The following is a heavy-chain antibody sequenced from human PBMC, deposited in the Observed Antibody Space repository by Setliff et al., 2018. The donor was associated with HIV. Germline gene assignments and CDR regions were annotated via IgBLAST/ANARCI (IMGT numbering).Heavy chain of an antibody. CDR2: IHHSGTT. CDR1: GYSISSGYY. Sequence: SETLSLTCSVSGYSISSGYYWSWVRQPPGKGLEWIATIHHSGTTYYNPSLKSLVTISVDTSKNHFSLNVNSVTAADTAVYSCARYVSSGFYFDFWGQGTLVTVSS. V-gene: IGHV4-38-2*02. J-gene: IGHJ4*02. CDR3: ARYVSSGFYFDF. D-gene: IGHD3-22*01.